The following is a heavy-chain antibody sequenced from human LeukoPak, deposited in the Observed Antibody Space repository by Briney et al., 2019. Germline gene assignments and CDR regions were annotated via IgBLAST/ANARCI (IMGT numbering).Heavy chain of an antibody. Sequence: GGSLRLSCAASGFTFSSYAMSWVRQAPGKGLEWVSAISGSGGSTYYADSVKGRFTISRDNSKNTLYLQMNSLRAEDTAVYYCATDLTVTIKYYFDYWGQGSLVTVSS. D-gene: IGHD4-17*01. J-gene: IGHJ4*02. CDR2: ISGSGGST. CDR1: GFTFSSYA. V-gene: IGHV3-23*01. CDR3: ATDLTVTIKYYFDY.